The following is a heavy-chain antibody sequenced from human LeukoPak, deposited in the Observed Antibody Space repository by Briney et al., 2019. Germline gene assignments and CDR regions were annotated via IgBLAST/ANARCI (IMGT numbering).Heavy chain of an antibody. V-gene: IGHV1-58*02. Sequence: SVKVSFKASGFTFTSSAMQWVRQARGQRLEWIGWIVVGSGNTNYAQKFQERVTITRDMSTSTAYMELSSLRSEDTAVYYRAADRYDSSGYYHFDYWGQGTLVTVSS. CDR2: IVVGSGNT. CDR3: AADRYDSSGYYHFDY. D-gene: IGHD3-22*01. CDR1: GFTFTSSA. J-gene: IGHJ4*02.